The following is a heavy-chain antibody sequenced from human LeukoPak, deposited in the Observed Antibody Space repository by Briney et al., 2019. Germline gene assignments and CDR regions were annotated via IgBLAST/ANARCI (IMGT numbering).Heavy chain of an antibody. V-gene: IGHV4-61*02. CDR1: GGSNSSGSYY. D-gene: IGHD5-12*01. Sequence: SETLSLTCTVSGGSNSSGSYYWSWIRQPAGKGLEWIGRIYTSGSTNYNPSLKSRVTISVDTSKNQFSLKLSSVTAADTAVYYCARGLEYFQHWGQGTLVTVSS. CDR2: IYTSGST. CDR3: ARGLEYFQH. J-gene: IGHJ1*01.